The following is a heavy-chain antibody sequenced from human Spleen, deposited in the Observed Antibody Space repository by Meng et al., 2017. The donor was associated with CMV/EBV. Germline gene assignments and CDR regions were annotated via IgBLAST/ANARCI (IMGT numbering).Heavy chain of an antibody. CDR1: GFTFSSYW. CDR3: AKDMAYSSSWLGDYYYYGMDV. V-gene: IGHV3-7*03. J-gene: IGHJ6*02. D-gene: IGHD6-13*01. Sequence: GESLKISCAASGFTFSSYWMSWVRQAPGKGLEWVANIKQDGSEKYYVDSVKGRFTISRDNAKNSLYLQMNSLRAEDTALYYCAKDMAYSSSWLGDYYYYGMDVWGQGTTVTVSS. CDR2: IKQDGSEK.